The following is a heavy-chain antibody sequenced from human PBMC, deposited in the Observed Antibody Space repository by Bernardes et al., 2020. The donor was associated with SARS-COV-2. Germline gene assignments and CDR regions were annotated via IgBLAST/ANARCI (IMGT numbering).Heavy chain of an antibody. CDR2: IYPGDSDT. V-gene: IGHV5-51*01. CDR3: ARVGSSSWYFDY. CDR1: GYSFTNYW. D-gene: IGHD6-13*01. J-gene: IGHJ4*02. Sequence: SLKISCKASGYSFTNYWIGWVRQMPGKGLDWMGIIYPGDSDTRYSPSFQGQVTISADKSMNTAYLQWSSLKASDTAMYYCARVGSSSWYFDYWGQGTLVTVSS.